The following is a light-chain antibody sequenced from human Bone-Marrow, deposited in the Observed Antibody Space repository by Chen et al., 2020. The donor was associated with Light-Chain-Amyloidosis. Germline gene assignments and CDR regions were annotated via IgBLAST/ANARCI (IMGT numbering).Light chain of an antibody. CDR1: QSVSSNY. V-gene: IGKV3-20*01. CDR3: QQYGSSPGT. CDR2: GAS. Sequence: EIVLTQSPGPLSLSPGKRATLSCRASQSVSSNYLAWYQQKPGQAPRLLIYGASSRATGIPDRFSGSGSGTDFTLTISRLEPEDFAVYYWQQYGSSPGTFGPGTKVDIK. J-gene: IGKJ3*01.